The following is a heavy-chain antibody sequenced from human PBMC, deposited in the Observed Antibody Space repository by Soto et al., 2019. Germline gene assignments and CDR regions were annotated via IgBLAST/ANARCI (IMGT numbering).Heavy chain of an antibody. CDR2: IKSKTDGGTT. J-gene: IGHJ4*02. V-gene: IGHV3-15*07. D-gene: IGHD3-10*01. CDR3: TTDLSGPWYYYGSGSSLAY. CDR1: GFTFSNAW. Sequence: GGSLRLSCAASGFTFSNAWMNWVRQAPGKGLEWVGRIKSKTDGGTTDYAAPVKGRFTISRDDSKNTLYLQMNSLKTEDTAVYYCTTDLSGPWYYYGSGSSLAYWGQGTLVTVSS.